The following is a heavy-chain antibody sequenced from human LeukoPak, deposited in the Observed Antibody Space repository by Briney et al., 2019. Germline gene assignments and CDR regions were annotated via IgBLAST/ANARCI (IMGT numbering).Heavy chain of an antibody. V-gene: IGHV1-69*04. J-gene: IGHJ4*02. Sequence: SVKVSCKASGGTFSSYAISWVRQAPGQGLEWMGRIIPILGIANYAQKFQGRVTITADKSTSTAYMELSSLRSEDTAVYYCATGGSSWSFDYWGQGTLVTVSS. CDR2: IIPILGIA. CDR1: GGTFSSYA. D-gene: IGHD6-13*01. CDR3: ATGGSSWSFDY.